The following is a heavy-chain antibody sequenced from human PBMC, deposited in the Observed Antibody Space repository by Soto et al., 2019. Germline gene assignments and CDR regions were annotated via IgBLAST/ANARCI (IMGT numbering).Heavy chain of an antibody. D-gene: IGHD2-2*03. V-gene: IGHV3-7*05. CDR3: ARDGYCSSTSCQTVYYYYYGMDV. J-gene: IGHJ6*02. CDR2: IKQDGSEK. CDR1: GFTFSSYW. Sequence: GGSLRLSCAASGFTFSSYWMSWVRQAPGKGLEWVANIKQDGSEKYYVDSVKGRFTISRDNAKNSLYLQMNSLRAEDKAVYYCARDGYCSSTSCQTVYYYYYGMDVWGQGTTVTVSS.